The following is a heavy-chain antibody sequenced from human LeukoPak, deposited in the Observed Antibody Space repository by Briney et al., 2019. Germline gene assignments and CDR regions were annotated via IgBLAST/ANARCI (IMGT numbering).Heavy chain of an antibody. Sequence: PGGSLRLSCAASRFTFSSYAMSWVRQAPGKGLEWVSAISGSGGSTYYADSVKGRFTISRDNSKNTLYLQMNSLRAEDTAVYYCAKDGGITIFGVVSTTEFDYWGQGTLVTVSS. CDR2: ISGSGGST. D-gene: IGHD3-3*01. V-gene: IGHV3-23*01. CDR3: AKDGGITIFGVVSTTEFDY. CDR1: RFTFSSYA. J-gene: IGHJ4*02.